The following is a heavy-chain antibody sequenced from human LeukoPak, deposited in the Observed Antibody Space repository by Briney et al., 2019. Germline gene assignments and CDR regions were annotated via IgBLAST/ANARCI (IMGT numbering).Heavy chain of an antibody. D-gene: IGHD4-17*01. Sequence: PGGSLRLSCAVSGFTVNTNYMSWVRQSPGKGLEWVAVISYDGSNKYYADSVKGRFTISRDNSKNTLYLQMNSLRAEDTAVYYCARGQTTVTTNWFDPWGQGTLVTVSS. CDR1: GFTVNTNY. CDR3: ARGQTTVTTNWFDP. V-gene: IGHV3-30*03. J-gene: IGHJ5*02. CDR2: ISYDGSNK.